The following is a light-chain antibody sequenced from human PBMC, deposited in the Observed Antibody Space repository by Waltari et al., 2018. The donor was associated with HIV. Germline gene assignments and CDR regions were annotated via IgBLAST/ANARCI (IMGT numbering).Light chain of an antibody. J-gene: IGLJ2*01. CDR3: CSFAGSSTFVV. V-gene: IGLV2-11*01. Sequence: QSALTQPPSASGSLGQSVTISCTGTSSDVGNYDYVSWYQQHPGKAPKLILYDVSERPSGVPDRFSGSKSGNTASLTISGLQVEDEAVYHCCSFAGSSTFVVFGGGTSLTVL. CDR1: SSDVGNYDY. CDR2: DVS.